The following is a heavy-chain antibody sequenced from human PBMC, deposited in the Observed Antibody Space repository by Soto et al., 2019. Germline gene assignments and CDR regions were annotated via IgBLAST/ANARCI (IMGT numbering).Heavy chain of an antibody. CDR1: GGSISSYY. CDR2: IYYSGST. CDR3: ARAFRGYADAFDI. D-gene: IGHD5-12*01. Sequence: SETLSLTCTVSGGSISSYYWSWIRQPPGKGLEWIGYIYYSGSTNYNPSLKSRVTISVDTSKNQFSLKLSSVTAADTAVYYCARAFRGYADAFDIWGQGTMVTVSS. V-gene: IGHV4-59*08. J-gene: IGHJ3*02.